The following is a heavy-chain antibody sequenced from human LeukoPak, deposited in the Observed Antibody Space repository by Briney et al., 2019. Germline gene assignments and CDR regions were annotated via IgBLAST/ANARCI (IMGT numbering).Heavy chain of an antibody. CDR2: ISSSGTTI. J-gene: IGHJ4*02. D-gene: IGHD2-2*01. CDR3: ARKYCSTTSCLFDN. Sequence: GGSLRLSCAASGFTFSSYEMNWVRQAPGKGLQWVSDISSSGTTIYYADSVKGRFTISRDNAKNSLYLQMNSLRAEDTAVYHCARKYCSTTSCLFDNWGQGTLVTVSS. CDR1: GFTFSSYE. V-gene: IGHV3-48*03.